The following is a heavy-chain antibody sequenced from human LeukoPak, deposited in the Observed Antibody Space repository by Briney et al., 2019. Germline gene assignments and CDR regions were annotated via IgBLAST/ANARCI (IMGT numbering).Heavy chain of an antibody. CDR2: INSDGRST. V-gene: IGHV3-74*01. D-gene: IGHD4-17*01. CDR3: ARGNGDYVSLFDY. J-gene: IGHJ4*02. CDR1: GFTFSNYA. Sequence: GGSLRLSCVASGFTFSNYAIHWVRQAPGKGLLWVSRINSDGRSTNYAGSVKGRFTISRDNAKNTLNLQMNGLRAEDTALYYCARGNGDYVSLFDYWGQGTLVTVSS.